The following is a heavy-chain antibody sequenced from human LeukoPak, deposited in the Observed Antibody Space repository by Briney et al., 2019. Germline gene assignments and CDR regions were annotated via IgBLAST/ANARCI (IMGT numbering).Heavy chain of an antibody. V-gene: IGHV3-53*01. CDR2: IYSGGST. D-gene: IGHD2-2*01. CDR1: GLTVSSNY. Sequence: PGGSLRLSCAASGLTVSSNYMSWVRQAPGKGLEWVSVIYSGGSTYYADSVKGRFTISRDNSKNTLYLQMNSLRAEDTVVYYCARDRGEYEWDVWGKGTTVTVSS. J-gene: IGHJ6*04. CDR3: ARDRGEYEWDV.